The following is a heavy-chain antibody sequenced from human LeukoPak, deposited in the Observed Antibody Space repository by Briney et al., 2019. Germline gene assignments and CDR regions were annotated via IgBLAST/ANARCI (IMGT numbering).Heavy chain of an antibody. CDR3: ARESDTAMVFDY. CDR1: GYTFTGYY. CDR2: INPNSGGT. V-gene: IGHV1-2*02. J-gene: IGHJ4*02. Sequence: ASVKVSCKASGYTFTGYYMHWVRQAPGQGLAWMGWINPNSGGTNYAQKFQGRVTMTRDTSISTAYMELSRLRSDDTAVYYCARESDTAMVFDYWGQGTLVTVSS. D-gene: IGHD5-18*01.